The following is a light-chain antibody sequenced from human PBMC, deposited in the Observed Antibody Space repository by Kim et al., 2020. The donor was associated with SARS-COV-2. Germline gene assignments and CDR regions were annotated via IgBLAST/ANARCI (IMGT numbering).Light chain of an antibody. CDR1: SGHSSYA. V-gene: IGLV4-69*01. J-gene: IGLJ3*02. Sequence: LGASVKPTCTLSSGHSSYAIAWHQQQPEKGPRYLMKLNSDGSHSKGDGIPDRFSGSSSGAERYLTISSLQSEDEADYYCQTWGTVFGGGTQLTVL. CDR3: QTWGTV. CDR2: LNSDGSH.